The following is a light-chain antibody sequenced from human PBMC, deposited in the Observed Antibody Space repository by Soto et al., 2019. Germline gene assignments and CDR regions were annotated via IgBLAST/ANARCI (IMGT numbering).Light chain of an antibody. V-gene: IGKV3-15*01. CDR1: QSVSSN. CDR2: GAS. J-gene: IGKJ5*01. CDR3: QQYNNSPLT. Sequence: EILMTQSPSTLSASPGERATLSCRASQSVSSNLAWYQQKPGQAPRLLIYGASTRPTGIPARFSGSGSGTEFTLTISSLQPEDFAVYYCQQYNNSPLTFGQGTRLDIK.